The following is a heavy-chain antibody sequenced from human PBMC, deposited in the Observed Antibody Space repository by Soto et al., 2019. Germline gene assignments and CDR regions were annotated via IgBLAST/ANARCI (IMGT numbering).Heavy chain of an antibody. D-gene: IGHD5-12*01. CDR1: GGLISKYS. V-gene: IGHV1-69*06. CDR2: VLPISGST. J-gene: IGHJ4*01. Sequence: QVQLVQSGAEVRKPGSSVKVSCKTSGGLISKYSFNWVRQAPGQVLEWMGGVLPISGSTDYAQKFQGRLTITADRSTSTVYMELSRLRSDDTANYSCATIRVRGGPLRFEDGGQGMLISVSS. CDR3: ATIRVRGGPLRFED.